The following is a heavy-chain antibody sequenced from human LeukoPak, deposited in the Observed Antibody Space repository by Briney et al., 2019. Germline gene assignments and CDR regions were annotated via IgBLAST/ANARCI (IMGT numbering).Heavy chain of an antibody. CDR3: ARDYYDSSGNDDY. CDR1: GFTLSSYA. Sequence: GGSLRLSCAASGFTLSSYAMTWVRQVPGKGLEWVSSISSSSSYIYYADSVKGRFTISRDNAKNSLYLQMNSLRAEDTAVYYCARDYYDSSGNDDYWGQGTLVTVSS. J-gene: IGHJ4*02. CDR2: ISSSSSYI. V-gene: IGHV3-21*01. D-gene: IGHD3-22*01.